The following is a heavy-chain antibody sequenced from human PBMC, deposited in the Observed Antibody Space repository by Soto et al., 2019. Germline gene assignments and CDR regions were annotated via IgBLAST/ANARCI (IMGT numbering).Heavy chain of an antibody. Sequence: PAETLSLTCTVSGGSISSYDWSWIRQPPGKGLEWIGYIYYSGSTNYNPSLKSRVTISVDTSKNQFSLKLSSVTAADTAVYYCARDVYDSSGYYSYFDYWGQGTLVTVSS. CDR2: IYYSGST. D-gene: IGHD3-22*01. CDR3: ARDVYDSSGYYSYFDY. J-gene: IGHJ4*02. V-gene: IGHV4-59*01. CDR1: GGSISSYD.